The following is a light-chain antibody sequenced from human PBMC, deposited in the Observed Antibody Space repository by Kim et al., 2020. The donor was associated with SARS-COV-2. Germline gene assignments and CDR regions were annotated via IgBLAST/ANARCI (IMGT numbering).Light chain of an antibody. Sequence: PGGRVTLTCDVNIGGVIRSYVPNWFQQRPGEPPRPIIYDTSNRHSWTPARFSGSLLGGKAVLTLSNAQPEDEADYYCLVNCDGEGVFGGRTKLAIL. CDR1: IGGVIRSYV. CDR3: LVNCDGEGV. CDR2: DTS. J-gene: IGLJ3*02. V-gene: IGLV7-43*01.